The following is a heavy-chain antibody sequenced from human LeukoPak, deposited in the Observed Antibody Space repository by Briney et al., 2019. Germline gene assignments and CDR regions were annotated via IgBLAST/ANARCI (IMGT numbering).Heavy chain of an antibody. CDR2: ISSSSSAI. D-gene: IGHD6-6*01. J-gene: IGHJ4*02. CDR1: GFTFSYYS. V-gene: IGHV3-48*04. Sequence: GGSLRLSCAASGFTFSYYSMSWVRQAPGKGLECVSSISSSSSAIYYADSVKGRFTVSRDDAKNSLYLQMHSLRAEDRAVYYCAREFSSSFTPYFDYWGQGTLVTVSS. CDR3: AREFSSSFTPYFDY.